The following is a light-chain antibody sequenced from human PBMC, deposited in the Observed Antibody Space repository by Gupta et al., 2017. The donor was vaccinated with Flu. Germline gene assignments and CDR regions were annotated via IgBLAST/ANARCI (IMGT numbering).Light chain of an antibody. CDR1: LPNIGAHH. Sequence: AMSFSGRLPNIGAHHVYWYQQFPGTAPKLLIYMNDRRPSGVPDRFSGSKSGTSMSLAITGLRSEDEADYYCSTWDSSLEAWVFGGGTKLTVL. V-gene: IGLV1-47*01. J-gene: IGLJ3*02. CDR3: STWDSSLEAWV. CDR2: MND.